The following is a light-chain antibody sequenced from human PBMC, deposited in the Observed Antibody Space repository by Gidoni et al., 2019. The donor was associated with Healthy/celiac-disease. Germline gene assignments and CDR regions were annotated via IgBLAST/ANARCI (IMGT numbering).Light chain of an antibody. J-gene: IGKJ2*01. V-gene: IGKV4-1*01. CDR3: QQYYSTPYT. CDR1: QSVLYSSNNKNY. CDR2: WAS. Sequence: LAVSLGERATINCKSSQSVLYSSNNKNYLAWYQQKPGQPPKLLIYWASTRESGVPDRFSGSGSGTDFTLTISSLQAEDVAVYYCQQYYSTPYTFGQGTKLEIK.